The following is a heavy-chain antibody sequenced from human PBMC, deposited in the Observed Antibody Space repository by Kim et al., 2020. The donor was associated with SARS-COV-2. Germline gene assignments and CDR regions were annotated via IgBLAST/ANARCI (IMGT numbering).Heavy chain of an antibody. J-gene: IGHJ6*02. CDR3: ARPAASEHYGMDV. V-gene: IGHV4-39*01. D-gene: IGHD6-25*01. Sequence: YNPSIKSRVTISVDTSKNQFSLKLSSVTAADTAVYYCARPAASEHYGMDVWGQGTTVTVSS.